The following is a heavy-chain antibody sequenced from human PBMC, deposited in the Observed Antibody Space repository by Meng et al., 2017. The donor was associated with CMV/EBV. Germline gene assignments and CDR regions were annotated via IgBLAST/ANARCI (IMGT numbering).Heavy chain of an antibody. Sequence: ASVKVSCKAPRNFFTRHAITWVRQAPGQGLEWMGWMNPNSGNTGYAQKFQGRVTMTRNTSISTAYMELSSLRSEDTAVYYCARVGVSLDAFDIWGQGTMVTVSS. D-gene: IGHD3-16*01. CDR2: MNPNSGNT. CDR1: RNFFTRHA. CDR3: ARVGVSLDAFDI. V-gene: IGHV1-8*01. J-gene: IGHJ3*02.